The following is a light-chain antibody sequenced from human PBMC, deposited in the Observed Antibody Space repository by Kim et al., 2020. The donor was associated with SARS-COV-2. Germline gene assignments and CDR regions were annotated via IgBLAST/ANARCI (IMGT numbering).Light chain of an antibody. J-gene: IGLJ2*01. CDR1: KLGDKY. CDR2: QHY. CDR3: QAWDSTTAV. V-gene: IGLV3-1*01. Sequence: SVSPGQIASITCSGDKLGDKYASWYQQKPGQSPVLVIYQHYKRPSGIPERFSGSNSGNTATLTISGTQAMDEADYYCQAWDSTTAVFGGGTQLTVL.